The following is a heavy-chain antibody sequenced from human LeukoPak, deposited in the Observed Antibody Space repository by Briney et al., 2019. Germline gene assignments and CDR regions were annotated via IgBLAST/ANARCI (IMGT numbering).Heavy chain of an antibody. CDR3: AREKEKTHFDY. CDR1: GGSISSYY. J-gene: IGHJ4*02. Sequence: SETLSLTCTVSGGSISSYYWSWIRQPAGKGLEWIGRFYSGGSADYNPSLKSRVTMSVDTSKNQFSLKLSSVTAEDTAVYYCAREKEKTHFDYWGQGTLVTVSS. V-gene: IGHV4-4*07. CDR2: FYSGGSA.